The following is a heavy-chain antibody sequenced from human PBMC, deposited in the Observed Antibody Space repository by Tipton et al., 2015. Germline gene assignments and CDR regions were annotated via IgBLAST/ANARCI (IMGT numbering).Heavy chain of an antibody. J-gene: IGHJ4*02. CDR3: ARHLNYGGNCHWDY. V-gene: IGHV4-39*01. CDR2: IYYSGST. D-gene: IGHD4-23*01. CDR1: GGSVSSSSYY. Sequence: LRLSCTVSGGSVSSSSYYWGWIRQSPGKGLEWIGSIYYSGSTYHNPSLKSRVTMSRDTSKNQFSLSLSSVTAADTAVYYCARHLNYGGNCHWDYWGQGAPVTVSS.